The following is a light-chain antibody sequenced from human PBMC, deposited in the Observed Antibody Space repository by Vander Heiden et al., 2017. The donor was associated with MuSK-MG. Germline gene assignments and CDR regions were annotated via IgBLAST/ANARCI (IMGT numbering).Light chain of an antibody. Sequence: DIQLTTSPSSVSASVGDRVTIPCRASQVLISWLPGYQQNPGKAPNLLIYAASSLQSGVPSRFSGSGSGTDVTLTSSSLQPEDWATYYGQQATRVPLTFGGGTKVEIK. CDR1: QVLISW. CDR3: QQATRVPLT. V-gene: IGKV1D-12*01. CDR2: AAS. J-gene: IGKJ4*01.